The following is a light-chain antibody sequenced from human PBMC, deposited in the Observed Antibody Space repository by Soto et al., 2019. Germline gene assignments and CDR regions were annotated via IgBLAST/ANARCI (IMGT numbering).Light chain of an antibody. V-gene: IGKV3-20*01. CDR2: GAS. CDR1: QSVSSSY. Sequence: EIVMTPSPGTLSLSPGERATLSCRASQSVSSSYLAWYQQTPGQPPRLLIYGASSRATGLPDRFSGSGSGTYFTLTSSRLEPEDFALYYCQQYGSSVTFGQGTRLEN. J-gene: IGKJ5*01. CDR3: QQYGSSVT.